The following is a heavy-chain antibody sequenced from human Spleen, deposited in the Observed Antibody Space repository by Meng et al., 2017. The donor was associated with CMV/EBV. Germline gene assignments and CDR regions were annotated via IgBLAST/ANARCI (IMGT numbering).Heavy chain of an antibody. J-gene: IGHJ5*02. CDR1: AGSIGSGPSY. Sequence: VYAGSIGSGPSYWRWLRQRPGKGLVWIEYIYYSGTPYSHSSLKSRVTISVDTSKNQFSLRLSSVTGADTDVYYCTRRVVGGNWFDPWGQGTLVTVSS. V-gene: IGHV4-31*02. CDR3: TRRVVGGNWFDP. CDR2: IYYSGTP. D-gene: IGHD1-26*01.